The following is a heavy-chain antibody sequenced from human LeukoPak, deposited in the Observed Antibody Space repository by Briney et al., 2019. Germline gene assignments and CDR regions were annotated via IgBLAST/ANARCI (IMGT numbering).Heavy chain of an antibody. CDR2: IYPGDSDT. CDR3: ARTTVTTPFDP. Sequence: GESLKISCEGSGYSFNTYWIGWVRQMPGKGLEWMGIIYPGDSDTKYSPSFQGQVTISADKSISTAYLQWSSLKASDTAMYYCARTTVTTPFDPWGQGTLVTVSS. CDR1: GYSFNTYW. V-gene: IGHV5-51*01. J-gene: IGHJ5*02. D-gene: IGHD4-17*01.